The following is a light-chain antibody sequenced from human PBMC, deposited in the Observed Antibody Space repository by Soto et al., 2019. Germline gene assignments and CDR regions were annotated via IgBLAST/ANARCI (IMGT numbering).Light chain of an antibody. CDR2: GAS. CDR3: QQYTGPPTT. V-gene: IGKV3-20*01. J-gene: IGKJ5*01. CDR1: QTVSSNY. Sequence: VVAQFSGPLSLSPGPTPPLSCPVSQTVSSNYLAWCQQRPGQAPRLLIYGASTRAAGIPDRFSGSGSGTDFTLTITRLEPEDSAVYFCQQYTGPPTTFGQGTRLEIK.